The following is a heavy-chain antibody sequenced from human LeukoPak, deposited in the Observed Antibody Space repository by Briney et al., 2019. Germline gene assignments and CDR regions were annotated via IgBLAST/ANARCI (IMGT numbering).Heavy chain of an antibody. CDR3: ARVRGFGELLFIYYYMDV. J-gene: IGHJ6*03. D-gene: IGHD3-10*01. CDR2: ISYDGSNK. CDR1: GFTFSSYA. Sequence: PGRSLRLSCAASGFTFSSYAMHWVRQAPGKGLEWVAVISYDGSNKYYADSVKGRFTISRDNSKNTLYLQMNSLRAEDTALYYCARVRGFGELLFIYYYMDVWGKGTTVTVSS. V-gene: IGHV3-30*04.